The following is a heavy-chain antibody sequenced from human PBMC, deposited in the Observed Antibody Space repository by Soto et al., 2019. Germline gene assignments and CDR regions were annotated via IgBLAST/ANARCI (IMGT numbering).Heavy chain of an antibody. Sequence: LRLSCAASGFTFSSYWMSWVRQAPGKGLEWVANIKQDGSEKYYVDSVKGRFTISRDNAKNSLYLQMNSLRAEDTAVYYCARDNYDFWSGYPNTFDYWGQGTLVTVSS. D-gene: IGHD3-3*01. V-gene: IGHV3-7*01. J-gene: IGHJ4*02. CDR1: GFTFSSYW. CDR3: ARDNYDFWSGYPNTFDY. CDR2: IKQDGSEK.